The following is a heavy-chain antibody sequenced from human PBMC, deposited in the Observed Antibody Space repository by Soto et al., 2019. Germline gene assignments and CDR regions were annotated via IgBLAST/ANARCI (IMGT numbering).Heavy chain of an antibody. Sequence: GGSLRLSCAASGFTFSSYSMNWVRQAPGKGLEWVSYISSSSSTIYYADSVKGGFTISRDNAKNSRYLQMNSLRAEETAVYYGARVPPAAVAGQVYYYYFMDVWGKGTTVTVSS. CDR1: GFTFSSYS. CDR2: ISSSSSTI. CDR3: ARVPPAAVAGQVYYYYFMDV. D-gene: IGHD6-19*01. V-gene: IGHV3-48*01. J-gene: IGHJ6*03.